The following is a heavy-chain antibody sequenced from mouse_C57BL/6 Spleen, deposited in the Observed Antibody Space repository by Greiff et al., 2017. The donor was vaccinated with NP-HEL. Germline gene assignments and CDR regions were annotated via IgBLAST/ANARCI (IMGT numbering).Heavy chain of an antibody. CDR3: ARKNGSSYYWYFDV. CDR2: INPSNGGT. J-gene: IGHJ1*03. D-gene: IGHD1-1*01. CDR1: GYTFTSYW. V-gene: IGHV1-53*01. Sequence: QVQLQQPGTELVKPGASVKLSCKASGYTFTSYWMHWVKQRPGQGLEWIGNINPSNGGTNYNEKFKSKATLTVDKSSSTAYMQLSSLTSEDSAVYYCARKNGSSYYWYFDVWGTGTTVTVSS.